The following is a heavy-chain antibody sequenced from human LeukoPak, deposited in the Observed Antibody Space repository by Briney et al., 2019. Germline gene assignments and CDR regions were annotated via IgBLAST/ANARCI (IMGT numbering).Heavy chain of an antibody. D-gene: IGHD4-17*01. V-gene: IGHV3-48*03. J-gene: IGHJ4*02. CDR2: ISSSGTI. CDR1: GFTFSNYE. CDR3: AKDKGTVTTSPYYFDY. Sequence: PGGSLRLSCAASGFTFSNYEMNWVRQAPGKGLEWVSYISSSGTIYYADFVKGRFTNSRDNSKNTLYLQMNSLRAEDTAVYYCAKDKGTVTTSPYYFDYWGQGTLVTVSS.